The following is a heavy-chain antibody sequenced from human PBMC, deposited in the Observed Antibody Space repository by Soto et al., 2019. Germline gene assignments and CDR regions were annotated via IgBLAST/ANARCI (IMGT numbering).Heavy chain of an antibody. CDR3: ARDYLGSTSQYYYYGMDV. CDR2: IYYSGST. J-gene: IGHJ6*02. CDR1: GGSISSGDYY. V-gene: IGHV4-30-4*01. D-gene: IGHD2-2*01. Sequence: PSETLSLTCTVSGGSISSGDYYWSWIRQPPGKGLEWIGYIYYSGSTYYNPSPKSRVTISVDTSKNQFSLKLSSVTAADTAVYYCARDYLGSTSQYYYYGMDVWGQGTTVTVSS.